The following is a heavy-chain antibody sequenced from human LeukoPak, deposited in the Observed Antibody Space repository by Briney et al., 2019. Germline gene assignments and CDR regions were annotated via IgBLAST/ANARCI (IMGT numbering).Heavy chain of an antibody. CDR3: ARGPRVWGSYRYPHY. CDR2: INHSGST. Sequence: SETLSLTCAVYGGSFSGYYWTWIRQPPGKGLEWIGEINHSGSTNYNPSLKSRVTISVDTSKNQFSLKLSSVTAADTAVYYCARGPRVWGSYRYPHYWGQGTLVTVSS. CDR1: GGSFSGYY. V-gene: IGHV4-34*01. D-gene: IGHD3-16*02. J-gene: IGHJ4*02.